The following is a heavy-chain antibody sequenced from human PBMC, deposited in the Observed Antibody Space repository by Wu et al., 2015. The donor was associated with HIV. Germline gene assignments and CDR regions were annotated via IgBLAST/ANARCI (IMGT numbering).Heavy chain of an antibody. Sequence: QVQLVQSGAEVKKPGASVKVSCKTSGYNFIGYFVHWVRQAPGQGLEWMGWIRPDIGEVKYAQRFQGRVTMTRDTSMSTAYLELRSLRSDDSAVYYCARYYGTWYFDVWGRGTLVTVSS. CDR2: IRPDIGEV. J-gene: IGHJ2*01. CDR3: ARYYGTWYFDV. CDR1: GYNFIGYF. V-gene: IGHV1-2*02. D-gene: IGHD3-3*01.